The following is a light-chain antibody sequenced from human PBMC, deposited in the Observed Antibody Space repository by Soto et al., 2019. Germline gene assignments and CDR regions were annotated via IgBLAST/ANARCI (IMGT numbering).Light chain of an antibody. CDR2: AAS. Sequence: DIQMTQSPTSLSASVGDRVTITCRASQDIRNFVAWYQQKPGKAPKLLIYAASTLQSGVPSRFSGSGSGTHFPVTINRLQHEDVATYSCQKYSSVPVFGPGTKVEIK. CDR3: QKYSSVPV. J-gene: IGKJ3*01. CDR1: QDIRNF. V-gene: IGKV1-27*01.